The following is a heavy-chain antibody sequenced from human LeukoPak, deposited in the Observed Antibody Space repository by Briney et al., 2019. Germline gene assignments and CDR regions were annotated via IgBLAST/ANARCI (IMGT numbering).Heavy chain of an antibody. D-gene: IGHD2-2*01. J-gene: IGHJ4*02. Sequence: SETLSLTCTVSGGSISSGDYYWSWIRQPPGKGLEWIGYIYYSGCTYYNPSLKSRVTISVDTSKNQFSLKLSSVTAADTAVYYCATLQYQYYFDYWGQGTLVTVSS. V-gene: IGHV4-30-4*01. CDR2: IYYSGCT. CDR1: GGSISSGDYY. CDR3: ATLQYQYYFDY.